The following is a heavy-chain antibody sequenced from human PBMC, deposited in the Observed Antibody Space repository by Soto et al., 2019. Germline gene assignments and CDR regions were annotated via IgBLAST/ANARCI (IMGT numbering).Heavy chain of an antibody. CDR2: IWYDGSNK. V-gene: IGHV3-33*01. CDR3: ARNQREYCSGGSCLYGMDV. D-gene: IGHD2-15*01. CDR1: GFTFSSYG. J-gene: IGHJ6*02. Sequence: GGSLRLSCAASGFTFSSYGMHWVRQAPGKXLEWVAVIWYDGSNKYYADSVKGRFTISRDNSKNTLYLQMNSLRAEDTAVYYCARNQREYCSGGSCLYGMDVWGQGTTVTVSS.